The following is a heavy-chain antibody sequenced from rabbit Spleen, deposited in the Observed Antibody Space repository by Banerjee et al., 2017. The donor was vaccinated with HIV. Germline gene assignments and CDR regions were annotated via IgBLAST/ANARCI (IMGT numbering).Heavy chain of an antibody. CDR1: GFSFSSSYY. V-gene: IGHV1S40*01. J-gene: IGHJ4*01. CDR2: IYAGSSGST. D-gene: IGHD2-1*01. CDR3: ARGSATMTMVITGYYLYL. Sequence: QQLEESGGDLVKPGASLTLTCTASGFSFSSSYYMCWVRQAPGKGLEWIACIYAGSSGSTADASWAKGRFTISKTSSTTVTLQMTSLTAADTATYFCARGSATMTMVITGYYLYLWGPGTLVTVS.